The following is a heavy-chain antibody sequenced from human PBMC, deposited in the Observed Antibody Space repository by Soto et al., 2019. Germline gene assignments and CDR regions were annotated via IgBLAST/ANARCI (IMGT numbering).Heavy chain of an antibody. CDR2: IYHSGST. Sequence: TSETLSLTCAVSGGSISSGGYSWSWIRQPPGKGLEWIGYIYHSGSTYYNPSLKSRVTISVDRSKNQFSLKLSSVTAADTAVYYCARAGDDSDYYYGSMNYWGQGTLVTVSS. V-gene: IGHV4-30-2*01. CDR1: GGSISSGGYS. D-gene: IGHD3-22*01. J-gene: IGHJ4*02. CDR3: ARAGDDSDYYYGSMNY.